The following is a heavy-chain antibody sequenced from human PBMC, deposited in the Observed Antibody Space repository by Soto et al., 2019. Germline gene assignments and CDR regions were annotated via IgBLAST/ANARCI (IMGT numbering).Heavy chain of an antibody. CDR2: ISSSSSYI. D-gene: IGHD2-15*01. J-gene: IGHJ6*02. CDR3: ARDLEVLVAGGYYYYYGMDV. V-gene: IGHV3-21*01. Sequence: PGGSLRLSCAASGFTFSSYSMNWVRQAPGKGLEWVSSISSSSSYIYYADSVKGRFTISRDNAKNSLYLQMNSLRAEDTAVYYCARDLEVLVAGGYYYYYGMDVWGQGTTVTVSS. CDR1: GFTFSSYS.